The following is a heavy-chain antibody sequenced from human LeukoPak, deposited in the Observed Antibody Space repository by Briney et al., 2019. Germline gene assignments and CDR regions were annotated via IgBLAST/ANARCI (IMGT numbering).Heavy chain of an antibody. J-gene: IGHJ4*02. CDR1: GFTFSSYS. V-gene: IGHV3-48*02. CDR3: ARDCRSSWYGTFDY. CDR2: ISSSSSTI. Sequence: TGGSLRLSCAASGFTFSSYSMNWVRQVPGKGLEWVSYISSSSSTIYYADSVKGRFTISRDNAKNSLYLQMNSLRDEDTAVYYCARDCRSSWYGTFDYWGQGTLVTVSS. D-gene: IGHD6-13*01.